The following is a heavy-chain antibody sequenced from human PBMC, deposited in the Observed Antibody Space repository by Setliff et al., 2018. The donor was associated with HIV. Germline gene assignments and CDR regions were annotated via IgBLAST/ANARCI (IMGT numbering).Heavy chain of an antibody. Sequence: ASVKVSCKASGYTFTSYYIHWVRQAPGQGLEWVGEINPSGGSTSYSEKFRGRATMTRDTSRSTVYMELSSLRFDDTAVYYCARVPILRYASPVDMWGQGTLVTVSS. CDR2: INPSGGST. CDR3: ARVPILRYASPVDM. D-gene: IGHD3-9*01. CDR1: GYTFTSYY. V-gene: IGHV1-46*01. J-gene: IGHJ4*02.